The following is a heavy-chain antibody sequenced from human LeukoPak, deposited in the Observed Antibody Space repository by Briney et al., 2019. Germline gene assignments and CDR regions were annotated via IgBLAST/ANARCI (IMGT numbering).Heavy chain of an antibody. V-gene: IGHV3-30-3*01. Sequence: GGSLRLSCAASGFTFSSYAMHWVRQAPGKGLEWVAVISYDGSNKYYADSVKGRFTISRDNSKNTLYLQMNSLRAEDTAVYYCARTPIAVAGNYFISPFDYWGQGTLVTVSS. CDR2: ISYDGSNK. J-gene: IGHJ4*02. CDR3: ARTPIAVAGNYFISPFDY. D-gene: IGHD6-19*01. CDR1: GFTFSSYA.